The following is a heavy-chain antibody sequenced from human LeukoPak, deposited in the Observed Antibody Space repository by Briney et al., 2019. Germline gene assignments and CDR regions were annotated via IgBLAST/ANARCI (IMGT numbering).Heavy chain of an antibody. J-gene: IGHJ6*02. CDR3: ARNYGYYYYYYGMDV. D-gene: IGHD4-17*01. Sequence: ASVKVSCKASGYTFTSYGISWVRQAPGQGLEWMGWISAYNGNTNYAQKLQGRVTMTTDTSTSTAYMELRSLRSDETAVYYCARNYGYYYYYYGMDVWGQGTTVTVSS. CDR1: GYTFTSYG. V-gene: IGHV1-18*01. CDR2: ISAYNGNT.